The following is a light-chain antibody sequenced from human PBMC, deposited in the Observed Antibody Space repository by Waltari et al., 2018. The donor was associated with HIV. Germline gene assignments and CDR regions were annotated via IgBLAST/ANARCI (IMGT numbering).Light chain of an antibody. CDR1: QSVLYSSNNKNY. J-gene: IGKJ2*01. CDR3: QQYYSNSYT. V-gene: IGKV4-1*01. CDR2: WAS. Sequence: DIVMTQSPESLAVSLGERATINGKSSQSVLYSSNNKNYLAWYQQKPGQPPKLLIYWASTRESGVPDRFSGSGSGTDFTLTISSLQTEDVAVYYCQQYYSNSYTFGQGTKLEIK.